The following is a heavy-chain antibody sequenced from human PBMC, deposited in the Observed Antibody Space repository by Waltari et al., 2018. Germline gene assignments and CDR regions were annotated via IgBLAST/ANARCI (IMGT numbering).Heavy chain of an antibody. CDR3: ARDRGSYFFDY. V-gene: IGHV3-30-3*01. CDR2: ISFDGSNK. D-gene: IGHD1-26*01. Sequence: QVQLVESGGGVVQPGRSLSLSCAASGFTFRSYAMHWVRQAPGKGLGWVEVISFDGSNKYYADSVKGRFTISRDNSKNTLYLQMNSLRAEDTAVYYCARDRGSYFFDYWGQGTLVTVSS. J-gene: IGHJ4*02. CDR1: GFTFRSYA.